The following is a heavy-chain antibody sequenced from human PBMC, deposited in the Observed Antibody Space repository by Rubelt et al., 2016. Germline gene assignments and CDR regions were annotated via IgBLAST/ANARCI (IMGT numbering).Heavy chain of an antibody. D-gene: IGHD1-14*01. V-gene: IGHV7-4-1*02. CDR1: GYIFSTYG. J-gene: IGHJ4*02. CDR2: INTNTENP. Sequence: QVQLVQSGSELKKPGASVKVSCKASGYIFSTYGMNWVRQAPGQGLEWMGWINTNTENPTYAQGFTGRFVFSLDTSASTAYLQISSLRPEDTAGYHCARGGVLGIFWGQGTLVTVSS. CDR3: ARGGVLGIF.